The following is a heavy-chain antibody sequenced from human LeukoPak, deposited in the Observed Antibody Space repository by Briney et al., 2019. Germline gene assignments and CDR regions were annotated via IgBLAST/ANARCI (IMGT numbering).Heavy chain of an antibody. V-gene: IGHV4-59*01. CDR3: ARALTAMVVYFDY. CDR1: GGSISSYY. D-gene: IGHD5-18*01. J-gene: IGHJ4*02. Sequence: ASETLSLTCTVSGGSISSYYWSWIRQPPGKGLEWIGYIYYSGSTNYNPSLKSRVTISVDTSKNQFSLKLSSVTAADTAVYYCARALTAMVVYFDYWGQGTLVTVSS. CDR2: IYYSGST.